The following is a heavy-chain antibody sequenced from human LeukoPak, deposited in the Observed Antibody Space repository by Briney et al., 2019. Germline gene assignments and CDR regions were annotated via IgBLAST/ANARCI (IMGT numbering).Heavy chain of an antibody. CDR3: ARKAGGINYGYDYFGY. Sequence: TPSETLSLTCTVSGGSISNYYWSWIRQPAGKGLEWLGLIYAGGGTNYNASLRGRGTMAVDTSKNHFSLRLTSMTAADTAVYYCARKAGGINYGYDYFGYWGQGILVTVSS. J-gene: IGHJ4*02. V-gene: IGHV4-4*07. CDR1: GGSISNYY. D-gene: IGHD5-18*01. CDR2: IYAGGGT.